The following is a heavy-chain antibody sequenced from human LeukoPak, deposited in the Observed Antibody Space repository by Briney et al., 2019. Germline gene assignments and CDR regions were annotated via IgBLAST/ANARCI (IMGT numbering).Heavy chain of an antibody. CDR3: ASILRSSSGYYFDY. CDR2: IISDGSTT. CDR1: GFTFSSYW. Sequence: GGSLRLSCAASGFTFSSYWMHWVRQAPGKGLVWVSRIISDGSTTSYADSVKGRFTISRDNSKNTLYLQMNSLRAEDTAVYYCASILRSSSGYYFDYWGQGTLVTVSS. D-gene: IGHD3-10*01. J-gene: IGHJ4*02. V-gene: IGHV3-74*01.